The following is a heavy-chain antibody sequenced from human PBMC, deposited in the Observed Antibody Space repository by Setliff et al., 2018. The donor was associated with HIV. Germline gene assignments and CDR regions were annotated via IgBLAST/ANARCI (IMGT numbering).Heavy chain of an antibody. V-gene: IGHV3-30*14. CDR3: ARDRQIAAAGRSNYYYGMDV. CDR2: ISYDGSYE. CDR1: GFTFSIYA. Sequence: PGGSLRLSCAASGFTFSIYAMHWVRQAPGKGLEWVAFISYDGSYEYYADSVKGRFTISRDNSKNTVFLQMNSLRADDTAVYYCARDRQIAAAGRSNYYYGMDVWGQGTTVTVSS. D-gene: IGHD6-13*01. J-gene: IGHJ6*02.